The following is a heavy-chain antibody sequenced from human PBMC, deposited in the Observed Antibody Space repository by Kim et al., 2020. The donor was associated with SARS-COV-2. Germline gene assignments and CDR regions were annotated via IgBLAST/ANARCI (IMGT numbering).Heavy chain of an antibody. J-gene: IGHJ4*02. CDR3: AGDSSSAATAGYFDA. CDR1: GFTFSRHS. CDR2: ISSSSTYM. D-gene: IGHD6-13*01. V-gene: IGHV3-21*04. Sequence: GGSLRLSCAVSGFTFSRHSMNWFRQAPGKGLEWVSSISSSSTYMYYAHSLEGRFTISRDNAKDSLFLQMDGLRAEDTAIYYCAGDSSSAATAGYFDAWGQGVLVRVP.